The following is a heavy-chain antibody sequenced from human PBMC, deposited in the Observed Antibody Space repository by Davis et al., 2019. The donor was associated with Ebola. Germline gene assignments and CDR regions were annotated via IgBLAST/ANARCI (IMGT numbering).Heavy chain of an antibody. J-gene: IGHJ4*02. D-gene: IGHD7-27*01. CDR2: INAGNGNT. Sequence: ASVKVSCKASGYTFTGYYMHWVRQAPGQRLEWMGWINAGNGNTKYSQKFQGRVTITRDTSASTAYMELSSLRSEDTAVYYCARSPAWDYFDHWGQGTLVTVSS. V-gene: IGHV1-3*01. CDR3: ARSPAWDYFDH. CDR1: GYTFTGYY.